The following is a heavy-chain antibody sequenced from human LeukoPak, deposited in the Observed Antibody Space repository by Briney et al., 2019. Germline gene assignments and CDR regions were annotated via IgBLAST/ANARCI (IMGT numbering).Heavy chain of an antibody. V-gene: IGHV3-9*01. CDR1: GFTFDDYA. D-gene: IGHD3-22*01. CDR2: ISWNSGSI. CDR3: AKDDYYDSSGCFDY. Sequence: GGSLRLSCAASGFTFDDYAMHWVRQAPGKGLEWVSGISWNSGSIGYADSVRGRFTISRDNAKNSLYLQMNSLRAEDTALYYCAKDDYYDSSGCFDYWGQGTLVTVSS. J-gene: IGHJ4*02.